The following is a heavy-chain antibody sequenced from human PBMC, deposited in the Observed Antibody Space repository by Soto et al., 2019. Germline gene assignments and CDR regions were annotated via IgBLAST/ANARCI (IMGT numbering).Heavy chain of an antibody. J-gene: IGHJ6*02. CDR3: AGRGAAPHYYYGMDV. D-gene: IGHD6-6*01. CDR2: IYYSGST. V-gene: IGHV4-31*03. CDR1: GGSISSGGYF. Sequence: QVQLQESGPGLVKPSQTLSLTCTVSGGSISSGGYFWSWIRQHPGKGLEWIGFIYYSGSTYYNPSLTSRGTIAADASNNQFSLKLRSVTAADTSVDYCAGRGAAPHYYYGMDVWGQGTTVTVSS.